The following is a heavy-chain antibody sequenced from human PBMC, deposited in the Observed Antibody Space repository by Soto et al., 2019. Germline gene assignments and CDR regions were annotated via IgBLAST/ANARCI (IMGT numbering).Heavy chain of an antibody. V-gene: IGHV4-34*01. CDR1: GGSFSGYY. CDR3: ARGGYSGSYSSFDY. Sequence: LSLTCAVYGGSFSGYYWSWIRQPPGKGLEWIGEINHSGSTNYNPSLKSRVTISVDTSKNQFSLKLSSVTAADTAVYYCARGGYSGSYSSFDYWGQGTLVTVSS. CDR2: INHSGST. D-gene: IGHD1-26*01. J-gene: IGHJ4*02.